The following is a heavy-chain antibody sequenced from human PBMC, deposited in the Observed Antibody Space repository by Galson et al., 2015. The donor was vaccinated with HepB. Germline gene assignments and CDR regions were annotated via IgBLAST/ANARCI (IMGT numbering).Heavy chain of an antibody. J-gene: IGHJ4*02. CDR3: ARDRAATYLDS. CDR2: IVSGGNSK. D-gene: IGHD2-15*01. V-gene: IGHV3-30*02. Sequence: SLRLSCAGSGLTFNSHGFHWVRQAPGKGLEWVAFIVSGGNSKYYGDSVEGRFTISRDDSKNTLYLQMNSLTIEDTAVYYCARDRAATYLDSWGQGTLVTVSS. CDR1: GLTFNSHG.